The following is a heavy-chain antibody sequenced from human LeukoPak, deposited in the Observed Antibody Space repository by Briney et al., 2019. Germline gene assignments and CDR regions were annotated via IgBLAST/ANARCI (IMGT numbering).Heavy chain of an antibody. Sequence: SVKVSCKASGGTFSSYAISWVRQTPGQGLEWMGGIIPIFGTANYAQKFQGRVTITTDESTSTAYMELSSLRSEDTAVYYCARVVIFGVVPYYFDYWGQGTLVTVSS. D-gene: IGHD3-3*01. CDR3: ARVVIFGVVPYYFDY. J-gene: IGHJ4*02. CDR1: GGTFSSYA. V-gene: IGHV1-69*05. CDR2: IIPIFGTA.